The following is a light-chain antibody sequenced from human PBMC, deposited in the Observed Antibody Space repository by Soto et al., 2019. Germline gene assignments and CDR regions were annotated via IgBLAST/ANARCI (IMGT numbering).Light chain of an antibody. CDR2: AAS. J-gene: IGKJ1*01. Sequence: DIQMTQSPSSLSASVGDRVTITCRASQSISSYLNWYQQKPGKAPKLLIYAASSLQSGVPSRFSGSGAGTDFTLTISSLQPEDFATYYCQQSYRTTWTVGQGTKVEIK. CDR1: QSISSY. V-gene: IGKV1-39*01. CDR3: QQSYRTTWT.